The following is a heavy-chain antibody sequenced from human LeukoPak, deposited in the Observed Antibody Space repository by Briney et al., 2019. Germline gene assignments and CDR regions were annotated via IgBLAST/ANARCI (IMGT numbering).Heavy chain of an antibody. D-gene: IGHD3-22*01. CDR3: ARDYTMTHASDI. Sequence: SETLSLTCTVSGGSMSDYYWSWIRQPPGKGLEWIGYIYYTRSTNYNPSLKGRVTISIDTSKNQFSLKLSSVTAADTALYYCARDYTMTHASDIWGQGTLVTVSS. CDR2: IYYTRST. CDR1: GGSMSDYY. V-gene: IGHV4-59*01. J-gene: IGHJ3*02.